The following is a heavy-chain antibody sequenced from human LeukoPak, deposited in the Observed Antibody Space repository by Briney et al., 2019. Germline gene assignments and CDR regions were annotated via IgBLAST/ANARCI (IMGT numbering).Heavy chain of an antibody. Sequence: SETLSLTCNVSGGSINSYYWIWIRQPPGKGLEWIGYISFSGSTNYSPSLKSRVTMSVDTSKNQFSLKLSSVTAADTAVYYCARTSYYGLVPHAFDIWGQGTMVTVSS. D-gene: IGHD3-10*01. CDR3: ARTSYYGLVPHAFDI. CDR1: GGSINSYY. V-gene: IGHV4-59*08. J-gene: IGHJ3*02. CDR2: ISFSGST.